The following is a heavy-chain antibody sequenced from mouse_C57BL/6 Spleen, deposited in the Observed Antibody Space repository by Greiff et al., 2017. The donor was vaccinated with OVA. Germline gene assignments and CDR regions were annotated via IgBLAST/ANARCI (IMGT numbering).Heavy chain of an antibody. J-gene: IGHJ4*01. CDR3: AKLSPYGYDEAMDY. Sequence: EVQLQQSGPELVKPGASVKISCKASGYSFTGYYMNWVKQSPEKSLEWIGEINPSTGGTTYNQKFKAKATLTVDKSSSTAYMQLKSLTSEDSAVYYCAKLSPYGYDEAMDYWGQGTSVTVSS. CDR2: INPSTGGT. D-gene: IGHD2-2*01. V-gene: IGHV1-42*01. CDR1: GYSFTGYY.